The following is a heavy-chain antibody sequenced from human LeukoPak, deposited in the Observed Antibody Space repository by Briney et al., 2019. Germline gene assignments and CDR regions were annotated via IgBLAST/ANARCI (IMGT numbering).Heavy chain of an antibody. CDR1: GFTFSSYS. Sequence: GGSLRLSCAASGFTFSSYSMNWVRQAPGKGLEWVSSISSSSSYIYYADSVKGRFTISRDNAKNSLYLQMNSLRAEDTAVYYCARDRAPMGAFDIWGQGTMVTVSS. CDR3: ARDRAPMGAFDI. CDR2: ISSSSSYI. V-gene: IGHV3-21*01. J-gene: IGHJ3*02.